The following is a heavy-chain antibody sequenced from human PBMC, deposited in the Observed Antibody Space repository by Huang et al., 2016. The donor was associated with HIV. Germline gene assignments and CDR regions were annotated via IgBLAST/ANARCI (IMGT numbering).Heavy chain of an antibody. CDR1: GYSFSSYW. D-gene: IGHD6-6*01. V-gene: IGHV5-51*01. CDR3: ARRFSSSSGYFDY. CDR2: IFPDDSET. Sequence: VQLVQSGAEVKKPGESLKISCKGSGYSFSSYWIAWVRQMPGKGLEWMGIIFPDDSETTYSPSFEGQVTISADKSIGTAYLQGSSLKASDTAMYYCARRFSSSSGYFDYWGQGSLVTVSS. J-gene: IGHJ4*02.